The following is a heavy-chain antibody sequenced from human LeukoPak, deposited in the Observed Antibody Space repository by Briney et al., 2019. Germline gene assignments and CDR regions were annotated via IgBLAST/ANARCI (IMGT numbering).Heavy chain of an antibody. CDR3: ARDRQRGRGYFDY. Sequence: SETLSLTCTVSGVSISSYYWSWIRQPPGKGLEWIGYIYYSGSTNYNPSLKSRVPISVDTSKNQFSLKLSSVTAADTAVYYCARDRQRGRGYFDYWGQGTLVTVSS. V-gene: IGHV4-59*01. CDR2: IYYSGST. D-gene: IGHD3-10*01. CDR1: GVSISSYY. J-gene: IGHJ4*02.